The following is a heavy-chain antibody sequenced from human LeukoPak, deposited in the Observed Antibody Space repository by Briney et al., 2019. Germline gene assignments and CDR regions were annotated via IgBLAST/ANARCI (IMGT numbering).Heavy chain of an antibody. D-gene: IGHD1-26*01. Sequence: GASVKVSCTASGYTFTSYGVAWLRQVPGQGLEWMGWVRPYNGDTKYEQSLQGRVTMTTDTSTSTAYMELRSLRSDDTAVYYCARDSRSVGGSYYERRFDPWGQGTLVTVSS. CDR2: VRPYNGDT. V-gene: IGHV1-18*01. CDR1: GYTFTSYG. J-gene: IGHJ5*02. CDR3: ARDSRSVGGSYYERRFDP.